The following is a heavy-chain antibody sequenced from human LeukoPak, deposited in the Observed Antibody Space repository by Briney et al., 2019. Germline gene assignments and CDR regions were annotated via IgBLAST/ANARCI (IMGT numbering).Heavy chain of an antibody. V-gene: IGHV5-51*01. J-gene: IGHJ4*02. CDR1: GYSFTSYW. Sequence: GESLKISCKGSGYSFTSYWIGWVRQMPGKGLEWMGIIYPGDSETTYSPSFQGQVTMSADRSISTAYLQWSSLKASDTAMYYCARGDDILTGYYMPVYWGQGTLVTVSS. CDR2: IYPGDSET. CDR3: ARGDDILTGYYMPVY. D-gene: IGHD3-9*01.